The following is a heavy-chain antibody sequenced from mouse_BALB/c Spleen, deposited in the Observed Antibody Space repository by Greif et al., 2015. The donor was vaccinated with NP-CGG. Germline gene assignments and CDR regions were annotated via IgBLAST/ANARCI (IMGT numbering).Heavy chain of an antibody. J-gene: IGHJ4*01. CDR3: ARGGTTVVAGDYYAMDY. Sequence: QVQLQQSGAELAKPGASVKMSCKASGYTFTSYWMHWVKQRPGQGLEWIGYINPSTGYTEYNQKFKDKATLTADKSSSTAYMQLSSLTSEDSAVYYCARGGTTVVAGDYYAMDYWGQGTSVTVSS. V-gene: IGHV1-7*01. CDR1: GYTFTSYW. CDR2: INPSTGYT. D-gene: IGHD1-1*01.